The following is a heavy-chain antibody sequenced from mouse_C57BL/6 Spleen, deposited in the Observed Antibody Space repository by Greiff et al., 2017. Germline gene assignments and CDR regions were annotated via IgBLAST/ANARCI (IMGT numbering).Heavy chain of an antibody. V-gene: IGHV1-39*01. J-gene: IGHJ1*03. Sequence: EVQLLQSGPELVMPGASVKISCKASGYSFTDYNMHWVKQSPGQSLEWIGVINPNYGTTSYNQKFKGKATLTVDQSSSTAYMQLNSLTSEDSAVYYCARNYGSSPHWYFDVWGTGTTVTVSS. CDR2: INPNYGTT. D-gene: IGHD1-1*01. CDR1: GYSFTDYN. CDR3: ARNYGSSPHWYFDV.